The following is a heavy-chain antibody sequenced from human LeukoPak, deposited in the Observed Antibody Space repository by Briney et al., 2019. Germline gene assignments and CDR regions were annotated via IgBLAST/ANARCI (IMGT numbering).Heavy chain of an antibody. CDR2: INQSGST. V-gene: IGHV4-34*01. CDR1: GGSFSGYY. CDR3: ARSRSLYYFDY. D-gene: IGHD3-10*01. Sequence: NPSETLSLTCAVYGGSFSGYYWSWIRQPPGKGLEWLGEINQSGSTNYHPSLKSRVTISVDTSKNQFSLKLSSVTAADTAVYYCARSRSLYYFDYWGQGTLVTVSS. J-gene: IGHJ4*02.